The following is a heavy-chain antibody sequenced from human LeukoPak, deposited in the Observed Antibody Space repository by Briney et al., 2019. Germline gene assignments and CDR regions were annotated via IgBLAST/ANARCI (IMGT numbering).Heavy chain of an antibody. CDR3: ARVGYGSGSWGWFDP. CDR1: GGSISGFF. CDR2: IYYSGTT. J-gene: IGHJ5*02. D-gene: IGHD3-10*01. V-gene: IGHV4-59*01. Sequence: SSETLSLSCTVSGGSISGFFWTWIRQSPGKGLGYIGYIYYSGTTDYNPTLKSRVSMSVDTSKNQFFLNLTSVTAADTAIYYCARVGYGSGSWGWFDPWGQGTLVTVSS.